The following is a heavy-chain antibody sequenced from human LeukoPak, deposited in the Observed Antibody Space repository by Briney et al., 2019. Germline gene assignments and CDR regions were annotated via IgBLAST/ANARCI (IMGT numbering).Heavy chain of an antibody. Sequence: SVKVSCNASGGTFSSFAISWVRQAPGQGLEWMGGIIPIFGTANYAQKFQGRVTITTDESTSTAYMELSSLRSEDTAVYYCASSGTAGYCSSTSCYGFDYWGQRTLVTVSS. CDR2: IIPIFGTA. D-gene: IGHD2-2*03. CDR1: GGTFSSFA. CDR3: ASSGTAGYCSSTSCYGFDY. V-gene: IGHV1-69*05. J-gene: IGHJ4*02.